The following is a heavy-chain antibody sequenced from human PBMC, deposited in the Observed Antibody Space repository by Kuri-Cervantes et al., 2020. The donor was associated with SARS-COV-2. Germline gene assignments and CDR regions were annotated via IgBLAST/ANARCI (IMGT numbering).Heavy chain of an antibody. CDR3: ARDTWYSGSYYSGDDAFDI. V-gene: IGHV1-69*05. CDR1: GYSFTSYW. J-gene: IGHJ3*02. CDR2: IIPIFGTA. Sequence: GGSLRLSCKGSGYSFTSYWIGWVRQAPGQGLEWMGGIIPIFGTANYAQKFQGRVTITTDESTSTAYMELSSLRSEDTAVYYCARDTWYSGSYYSGDDAFDIWGQGTMVTVSS. D-gene: IGHD1-26*01.